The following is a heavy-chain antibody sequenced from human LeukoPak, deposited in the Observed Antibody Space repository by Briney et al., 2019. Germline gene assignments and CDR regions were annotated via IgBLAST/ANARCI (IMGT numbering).Heavy chain of an antibody. CDR1: GGSISGYY. CDR3: ARGWVQLDY. Sequence: SETLSLTCAVSGGSISGYYWTWIRQSPGWGLEWIGYIYYNGHTYYNPSLKSRVTISEDTSKNQFSLKLTSVTAADTAVYYCARGWVQLDYWGQGTLVTVSS. D-gene: IGHD2-2*01. CDR2: IYYNGHT. V-gene: IGHV4-59*01. J-gene: IGHJ4*02.